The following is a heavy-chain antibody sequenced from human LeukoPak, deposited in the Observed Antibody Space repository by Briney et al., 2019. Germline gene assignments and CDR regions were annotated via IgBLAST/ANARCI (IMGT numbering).Heavy chain of an antibody. CDR1: GGSFSGYY. D-gene: IGHD3-22*01. J-gene: IGHJ6*03. Sequence: PSETLSLTCAVYGGSFSGYYWSWIRQPPGKGLEWIGEINHSGSTNYNPSLKSRVTISVDTSKNQFSLKLSSVTAADTAVYYCARDDGSGLRYYYMDVWGKGTTVTVSS. V-gene: IGHV4-34*01. CDR3: ARDDGSGLRYYYMDV. CDR2: INHSGST.